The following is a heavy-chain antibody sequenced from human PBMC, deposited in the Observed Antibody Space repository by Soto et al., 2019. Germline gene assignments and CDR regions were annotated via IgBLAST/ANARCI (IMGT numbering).Heavy chain of an antibody. V-gene: IGHV4-34*01. J-gene: IGHJ4*02. Sequence: PSETLSLTCAVYGGSFSGYYWSWIRQPPGKGLEWIGEINHSGSTNYNPSLKSRVTISVDTSKNQFSLKLSSVTAADTAVYYCARVGYTYYYDSSGPKRYYFDYWGQGTMVTVYS. CDR3: ARVGYTYYYDSSGPKRYYFDY. CDR2: INHSGST. CDR1: GGSFSGYY. D-gene: IGHD3-22*01.